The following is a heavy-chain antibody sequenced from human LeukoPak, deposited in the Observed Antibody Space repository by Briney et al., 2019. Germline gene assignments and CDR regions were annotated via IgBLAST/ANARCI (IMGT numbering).Heavy chain of an antibody. CDR1: GFTFSNYG. V-gene: IGHV3-30*03. CDR3: ARDLPGAVAGTDAFDI. D-gene: IGHD6-19*01. J-gene: IGHJ3*02. Sequence: GGSLRLSCIASGFTFSNYGMHWVRQAPGKGLEWVAVISSDGSNKYYADSVKGRFTISRDNSKNTLYLQMNSLRAEDTAVYYCARDLPGAVAGTDAFDIWGQGTMVTVSS. CDR2: ISSDGSNK.